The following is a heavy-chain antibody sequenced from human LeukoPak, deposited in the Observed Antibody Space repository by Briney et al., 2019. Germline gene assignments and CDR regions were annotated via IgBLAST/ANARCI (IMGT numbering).Heavy chain of an antibody. CDR3: ASWDYYGSGSPTDAFDI. D-gene: IGHD3-10*01. CDR1: GSSISSSSYY. Sequence: SETLSLTCTVSGSSISSSSYYWGWIRQPPGKGLEWIGSIYYSGSTYYNPSLKSRVTISVDTSKNQFSLKLSSVTAADTAVYYCASWDYYGSGSPTDAFDIWGQGTMVTVSS. V-gene: IGHV4-39*07. CDR2: IYYSGST. J-gene: IGHJ3*02.